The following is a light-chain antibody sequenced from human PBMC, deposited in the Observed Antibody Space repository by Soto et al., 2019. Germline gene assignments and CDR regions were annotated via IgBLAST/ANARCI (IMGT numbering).Light chain of an antibody. CDR2: DAS. CDR3: QQYDNLPLT. CDR1: QDISNY. V-gene: IGKV1-33*01. J-gene: IGKJ4*01. Sequence: DSRMTQSPSSLSASVGDRVTITCRASQDISNYLNWYQQKPGKAPKLLIYDASNLETGVPSRFSGSGSGTDFTFTISSLQPEDIATYYCQQYDNLPLTFGGGTKVDIK.